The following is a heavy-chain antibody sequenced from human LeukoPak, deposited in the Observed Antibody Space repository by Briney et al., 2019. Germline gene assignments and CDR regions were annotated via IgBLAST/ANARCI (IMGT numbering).Heavy chain of an antibody. D-gene: IGHD4-17*01. CDR1: GGSISSYH. J-gene: IGHJ4*02. V-gene: IGHV4-59*08. Sequence: SETLSLTCTVSGGSISSYHWSWIRQPPGKGLEWIGYIYYSGSINYNPSLKSRVTISVDTSKNQFSLKLSSVTAADTAVYYCARGDYGDYVDYWGQGTLVTVSS. CDR3: ARGDYGDYVDY. CDR2: IYYSGSI.